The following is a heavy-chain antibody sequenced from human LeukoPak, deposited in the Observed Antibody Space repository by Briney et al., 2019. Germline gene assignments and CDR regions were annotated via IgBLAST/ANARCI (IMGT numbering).Heavy chain of an antibody. Sequence: GASVKVSCKASGGTFSSYAISWVRQAPGQGLEWMGGIIPIFGTANYAQKFQGRVTITADESTSTAYMELSSLRSEDTAVYYCARGGYDLSYDVAYYFDYWGQGTLVTVSS. CDR1: GGTFSSYA. CDR3: ARGGYDLSYDVAYYFDY. D-gene: IGHD5-12*01. CDR2: IIPIFGTA. V-gene: IGHV1-69*13. J-gene: IGHJ4*02.